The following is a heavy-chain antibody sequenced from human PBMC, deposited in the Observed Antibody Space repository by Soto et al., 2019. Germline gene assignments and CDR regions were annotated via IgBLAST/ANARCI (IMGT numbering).Heavy chain of an antibody. D-gene: IGHD2-15*01. CDR3: ARVLVRSGGSCYGNWFDP. CDR1: GGSISSYY. CDR2: IYTSGST. Sequence: SETLSLTCTVSGGSISSYYWSWIRQPAGKGLEWIGRIYTSGSTNYNPSLKSRVTMSVDTSKNQFSLKLSSVTAADTAVYYCARVLVRSGGSCYGNWFDPWGQGTLVTFSS. V-gene: IGHV4-4*07. J-gene: IGHJ5*02.